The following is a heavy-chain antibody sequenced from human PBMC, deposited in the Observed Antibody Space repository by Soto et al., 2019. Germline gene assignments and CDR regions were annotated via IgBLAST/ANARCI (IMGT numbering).Heavy chain of an antibody. CDR3: ARAPRGFSAYDASLQIDS. CDR1: ESTFSNSG. CDR2: ISNDGSDK. Sequence: GGSLRLSCAASESTFSNSGMHWVRQAPGKGLKWVAVISNDGSDKYYADSVKGRFTISRENSKKTLFLQMNSLRPEDTAVYYCARAPRGFSAYDASLQIDSWGQGXLVTVSS. V-gene: IGHV3-30*03. J-gene: IGHJ4*02. D-gene: IGHD5-12*01.